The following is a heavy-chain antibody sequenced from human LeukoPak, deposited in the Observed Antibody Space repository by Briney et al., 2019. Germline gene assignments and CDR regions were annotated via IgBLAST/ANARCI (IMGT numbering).Heavy chain of an antibody. Sequence: GGSLRLSCAASGFTFSNSAMSWVRQAPGKGLEWVSTLSGSGITTYYAVSVKGRFTISRDNSKNTLYLQMYSLRAEDTAVYYCAKGIYSSGWSYYDYWGHGTLVTVSS. V-gene: IGHV3-23*01. J-gene: IGHJ4*01. CDR1: GFTFSNSA. D-gene: IGHD6-19*01. CDR2: LSGSGITT. CDR3: AKGIYSSGWSYYDY.